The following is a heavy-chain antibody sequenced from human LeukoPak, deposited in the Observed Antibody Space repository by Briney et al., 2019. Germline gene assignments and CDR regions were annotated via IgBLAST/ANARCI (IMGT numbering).Heavy chain of an antibody. Sequence: PGGSLRLSCAASGFTVSINYMSWVRQAPGKGLEWVSVIYSGGNTYYADSVKGRFTISRENSKNTVYLQMNSLRAEDTAVYYCARWETSSYDYWGQGTLVTVSS. V-gene: IGHV3-53*01. J-gene: IGHJ4*02. CDR2: IYSGGNT. CDR3: ARWETSSYDY. CDR1: GFTVSINY. D-gene: IGHD1-26*01.